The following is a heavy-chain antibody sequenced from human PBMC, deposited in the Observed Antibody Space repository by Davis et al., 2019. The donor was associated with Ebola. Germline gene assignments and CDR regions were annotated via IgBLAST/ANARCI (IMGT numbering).Heavy chain of an antibody. J-gene: IGHJ4*02. CDR2: IRSEATSQ. D-gene: IGHD6-19*01. CDR1: GFTFSRYG. CDR3: AKVAGTGWNYFDY. Sequence: GESLKISCEASGFTFSRYGMHWVRQAPGKGLEWVAFIRSEATSQDYGKSVQGRFFISRDDSKNTLYLQMDTLRAEDTALYYCAKVAGTGWNYFDYWGQGILVTVSS. V-gene: IGHV3-30*02.